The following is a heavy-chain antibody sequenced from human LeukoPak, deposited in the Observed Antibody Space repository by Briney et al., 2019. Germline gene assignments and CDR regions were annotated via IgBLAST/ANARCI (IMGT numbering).Heavy chain of an antibody. CDR2: ISSSSDYI. Sequence: GGSLRLSCAASGFTFSSYTMNWVRQAPGKGLEWVSSISSSSDYIFYAGSVKGRFTISRDNAKKSLFLQMNSLRTEDTAVYSCARVDFGYGANYWGQGTLVTVSS. CDR1: GFTFSSYT. D-gene: IGHD5-12*01. CDR3: ARVDFGYGANY. V-gene: IGHV3-21*01. J-gene: IGHJ4*02.